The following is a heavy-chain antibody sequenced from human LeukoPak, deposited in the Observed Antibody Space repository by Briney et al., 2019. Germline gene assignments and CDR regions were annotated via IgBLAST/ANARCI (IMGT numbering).Heavy chain of an antibody. CDR3: TRDTNYYDSSGYSV. D-gene: IGHD3-22*01. CDR2: IGSSGSTI. J-gene: IGHJ4*02. Sequence: GGSLRLSCAASGFTFSSYEMNWVRQAPGKGLEWVSYIGSSGSTIYYADSVKGRFTISRDNAKNSLYLQMNSLRAEDTAVYYCTRDTNYYDSSGYSVWGQGTLVTVSS. CDR1: GFTFSSYE. V-gene: IGHV3-48*03.